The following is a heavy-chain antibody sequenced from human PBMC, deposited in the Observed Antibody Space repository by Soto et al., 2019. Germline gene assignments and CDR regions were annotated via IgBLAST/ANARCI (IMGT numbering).Heavy chain of an antibody. V-gene: IGHV3-21*01. CDR1: GCRISSYA. Sequence: PGGPLRLPCAASGCRISSYAMSWVSKTTGKGLEWVSSFSSSSSYIYYAASVKGRFTISRDNAKNSLYLQMNSLRAEDTAVYYCARDPRLVVVPAAPKWFDPRGQRTLVTGSS. J-gene: IGHJ5*02. CDR3: ARDPRLVVVPAAPKWFDP. CDR2: FSSSSSYI. D-gene: IGHD2-2*01.